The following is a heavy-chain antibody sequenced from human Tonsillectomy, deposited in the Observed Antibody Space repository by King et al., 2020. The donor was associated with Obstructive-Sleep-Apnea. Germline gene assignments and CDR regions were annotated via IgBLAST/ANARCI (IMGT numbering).Heavy chain of an antibody. J-gene: IGHJ4*02. CDR1: GFTFVDYA. CDR3: AKDSGSTMVRASGFDY. D-gene: IGHD3-10*01. CDR2: ISWNSGSI. V-gene: IGHV3-9*01. Sequence: VQLVESGGGLVQPGRSLRLSCAASGFTFVDYAMHWVRQAPGKGLEWVSGISWNSGSIGYADSVKGRFTISRDNAKNSLYLQMNSLRAEDTALYYCAKDSGSTMVRASGFDYWGQGTLVTVSS.